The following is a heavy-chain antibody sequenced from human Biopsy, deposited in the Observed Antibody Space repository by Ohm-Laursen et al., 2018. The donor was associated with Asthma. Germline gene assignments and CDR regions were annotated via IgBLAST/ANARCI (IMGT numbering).Heavy chain of an antibody. V-gene: IGHV1-3*01. CDR2: INAGNGNT. CDR1: GYTFINYA. CDR3: ARTYCDFLAGQVNDAFGI. D-gene: IGHD3-9*01. Sequence: ASVKVSCKASGYTFINYAIHWVRQAPGQRLEWMGWINAGNGNTNYSQKFQDRVTITRDTSASTAYMDLSSLRSEDTAVYYCARTYCDFLAGQVNDAFGIWGQGKVVPGSS. J-gene: IGHJ3*02.